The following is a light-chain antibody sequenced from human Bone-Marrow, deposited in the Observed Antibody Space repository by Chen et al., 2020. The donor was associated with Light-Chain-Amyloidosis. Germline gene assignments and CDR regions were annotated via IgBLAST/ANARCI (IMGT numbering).Light chain of an antibody. Sequence: SYVLTQPSSVSVAPGQTATIACGGNKIGSTSVHWYQQTPGHAPLLVVYDDSARPSGIPERLSGSNSGNTATLTISRVEAGDEADYYCQGWDRSSDRPVFGGGTKLTVL. CDR2: DDS. CDR3: QGWDRSSDRPV. J-gene: IGLJ3*02. CDR1: KIGSTS. V-gene: IGLV3-21*02.